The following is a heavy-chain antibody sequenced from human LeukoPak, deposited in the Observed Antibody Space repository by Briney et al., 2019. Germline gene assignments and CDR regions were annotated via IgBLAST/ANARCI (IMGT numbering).Heavy chain of an antibody. V-gene: IGHV1-2*04. CDR3: AGGRAVAGTWYYFDY. J-gene: IGHJ4*02. Sequence: ASVKVSCKASGYTFTGYYMHWVRQAPGQGLEWMGWSNPNSGGTNYAQKFQGWVTMTRDTSISTAYMELSRLRSDDTAVYYCAGGRAVAGTWYYFDYWGQGTLVTVSS. D-gene: IGHD6-19*01. CDR2: SNPNSGGT. CDR1: GYTFTGYY.